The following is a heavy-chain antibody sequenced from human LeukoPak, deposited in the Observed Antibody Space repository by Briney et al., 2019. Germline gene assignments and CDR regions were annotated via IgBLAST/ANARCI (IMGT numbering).Heavy chain of an antibody. CDR2: IIDSGNCK. CDR1: GFTFSSYA. CDR3: AKDRTDGASYWYFDL. J-gene: IGHJ2*01. V-gene: IGHV3-23*01. D-gene: IGHD1-26*01. Sequence: PGGSLRLSYAASGFTFSSYAMNWVRQAPGKGLEWVSTIIDSGNCKYYADSVKGRFTISRDSSKNSLFLHMNSLRVEDTAIYDCAKDRTDGASYWYFDLWGRGTLVTVSS.